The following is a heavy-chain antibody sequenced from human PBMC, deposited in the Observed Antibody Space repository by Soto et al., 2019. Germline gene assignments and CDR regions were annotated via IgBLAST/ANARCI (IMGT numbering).Heavy chain of an antibody. CDR2: IRSKANSYAT. J-gene: IGHJ4*02. V-gene: IGHV3-73*02. CDR1: GFTFSDSA. Sequence: EVQLVESGGGLVQPGGSLKLSCAASGFTFSDSAMHWVRQASGKGLEWVGRIRSKANSYATAYAASVKGRFTISRDDSKNTAYLQMNRLKTADTSVYDCTAWNSGSQTDYWCQGTLVTVSS. CDR3: TAWNSGSQTDY. D-gene: IGHD1-26*01.